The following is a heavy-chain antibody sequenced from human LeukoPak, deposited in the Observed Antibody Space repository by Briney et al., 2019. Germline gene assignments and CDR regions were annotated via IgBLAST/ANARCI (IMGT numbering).Heavy chain of an antibody. CDR2: IYYSGST. Sequence: SETLSLTCTVSGGSISSYYWSWIRQPPGKGLEWIGYIYYSGSTNYNPSLKSRVTISVDMSKNQFSLKVSSVTAADTAVYYCARKPAKNEEFDYWGQGMLVTVSS. D-gene: IGHD1-14*01. CDR3: ARKPAKNEEFDY. V-gene: IGHV4-59*08. CDR1: GGSISSYY. J-gene: IGHJ4*02.